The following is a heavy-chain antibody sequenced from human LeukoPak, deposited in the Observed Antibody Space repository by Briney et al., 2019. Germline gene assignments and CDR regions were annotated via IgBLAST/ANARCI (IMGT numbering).Heavy chain of an antibody. V-gene: IGHV1-8*01. CDR1: GYTLTSDD. CDR3: ARSPTGLRKRNDF. D-gene: IGHD4-17*01. CDR2: MNPNSGNT. Sequence: GASVKVSCKTSGYTLTSDDINWVRQATGQGLEWMGWMNPNSGNTGYAQKFQGRVTMTRNTSISTAYMELSSLRSEDTAIYYRARSPTGLRKRNDFWGQGTLVTVSS. J-gene: IGHJ4*02.